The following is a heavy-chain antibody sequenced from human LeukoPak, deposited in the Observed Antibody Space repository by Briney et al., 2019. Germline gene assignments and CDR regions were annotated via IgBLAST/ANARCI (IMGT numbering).Heavy chain of an antibody. CDR1: GFTFSSYW. J-gene: IGHJ4*02. V-gene: IGHV3-7*03. Sequence: GGSLRLSCAGSGFTFSSYWMSWVRQAAGKGLEWVANIKQDGSEKYYVDSVKGRFTISRDNAKNSLYLQMNSLRVEDTAVYYCARDMVRGLIITPQAPDYWGQGTLVTVSS. CDR2: IKQDGSEK. D-gene: IGHD3-10*01. CDR3: ARDMVRGLIITPQAPDY.